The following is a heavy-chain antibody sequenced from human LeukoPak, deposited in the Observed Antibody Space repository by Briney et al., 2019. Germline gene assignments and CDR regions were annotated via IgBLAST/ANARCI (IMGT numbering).Heavy chain of an antibody. CDR1: GYTFTSYG. V-gene: IGHV1-18*01. CDR2: ISAYNGNT. CDR3: AREIGVRFLEWGRFDP. D-gene: IGHD3-3*01. Sequence: ASVKVSCTASGYTFTSYGISWVRQAPGQGLEWMGWISAYNGNTNHAQKLQGRVTMTTDTSTSTAYMELRSLRSDDTAVYYCAREIGVRFLEWGRFDPWGQGTLVTVSS. J-gene: IGHJ5*02.